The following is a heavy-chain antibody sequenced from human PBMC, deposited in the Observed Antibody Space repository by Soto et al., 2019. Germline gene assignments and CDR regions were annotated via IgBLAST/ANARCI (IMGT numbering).Heavy chain of an antibody. D-gene: IGHD4-4*01. CDR2: IYSGGST. CDR3: ARDLGLQADLGGY. Sequence: GGSLRLSCAASGFTVSSNYMSWVRQAPGKGLEWVSVIYSGGSTYYADSVKGRFTISRDNSKNTLYLQMNSLRAEDTAVYYCARDLGLQADLGGYWGQGTLVTVSS. CDR1: GFTVSSNY. J-gene: IGHJ4*02. V-gene: IGHV3-66*01.